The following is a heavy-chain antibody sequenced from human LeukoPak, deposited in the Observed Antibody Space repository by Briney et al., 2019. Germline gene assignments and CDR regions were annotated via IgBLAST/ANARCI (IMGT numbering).Heavy chain of an antibody. CDR1: GFTFSSYW. J-gene: IGHJ6*03. V-gene: IGHV3-74*01. CDR2: INSDGSGT. CDR3: AKVGAEDYYYMDV. D-gene: IGHD1-26*01. Sequence: GGSLRLSCAASGFTFSSYWMHWVRQAPGKGLVWVSRINSDGSGTSYADSVEGRFTISRDNAKNTLYLQMNSLRAEDAAVYYCAKVGAEDYYYMDVWGKGTTVTVSS.